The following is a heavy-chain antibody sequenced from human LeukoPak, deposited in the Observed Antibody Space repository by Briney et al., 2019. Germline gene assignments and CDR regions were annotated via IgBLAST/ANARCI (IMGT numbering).Heavy chain of an antibody. Sequence: PGRSLRLSCATSGFTFSRSGMHWVRQTPGKGLEWVAVMWLDETNNHYADSVKGRFIISRDNSKNTLYLQMNSLRAEDTAVYYCAKHLRYSYGYSWFDPWGQGTLVTVSS. D-gene: IGHD5-18*01. CDR2: MWLDETNN. V-gene: IGHV3-33*06. CDR3: AKHLRYSYGYSWFDP. J-gene: IGHJ5*02. CDR1: GFTFSRSG.